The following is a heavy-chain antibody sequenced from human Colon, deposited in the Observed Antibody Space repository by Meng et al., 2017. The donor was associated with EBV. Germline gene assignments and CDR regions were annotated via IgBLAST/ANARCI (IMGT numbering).Heavy chain of an antibody. Sequence: EWAPGMLKPSETLSLTCSVSGDSITTKGYYWGWIRQSPGKGLEWIGSIFYSGNTYFNPSLKTRVTISVDTSKNQFSLKLSSVTAADTAIYYCARERGGVTRDFDSWGQGALVTVSS. CDR1: GDSITTKGYY. D-gene: IGHD3-16*01. CDR2: IFYSGNT. V-gene: IGHV4-39*07. CDR3: ARERGGVTRDFDS. J-gene: IGHJ4*02.